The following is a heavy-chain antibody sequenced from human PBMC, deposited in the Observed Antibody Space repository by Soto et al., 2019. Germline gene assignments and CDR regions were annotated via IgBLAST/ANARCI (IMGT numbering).Heavy chain of an antibody. V-gene: IGHV4-39*01. CDR2: IYYSGST. CDR1: GGSISSSSYY. J-gene: IGHJ3*02. D-gene: IGHD3-16*01. CDR3: ARLRRGIDAFDI. Sequence: SETLSLTFTVSGGSISSSSYYWVWIRQPPGKGLEWIGSIYYSGSTYYNPSLKSRVTISVDTSKNQFSLKLSSVTAADTAVYYCARLRRGIDAFDIWGQGTMVT.